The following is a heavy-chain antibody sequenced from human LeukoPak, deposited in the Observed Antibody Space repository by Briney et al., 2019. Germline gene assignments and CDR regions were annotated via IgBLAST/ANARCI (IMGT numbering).Heavy chain of an antibody. CDR2: FDPEDGET. CDR1: GYTLTELS. J-gene: IGHJ4*02. D-gene: IGHD3-10*01. Sequence: GASVKVSCKVSGYTLTELSTHWVRQAPGKGLEWMGGFDPEDGETIYAQKFQGRVTMTEDTSTDTAYMELSSLRSEDTAVYYCATLTYYYGSGSVAGDYWGQGTLVTVSS. V-gene: IGHV1-24*01. CDR3: ATLTYYYGSGSVAGDY.